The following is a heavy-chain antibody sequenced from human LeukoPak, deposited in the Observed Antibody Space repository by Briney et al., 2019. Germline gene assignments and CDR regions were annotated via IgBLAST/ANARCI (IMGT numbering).Heavy chain of an antibody. CDR1: GFTFSSYA. Sequence: PGGSLRLSCAASGFTFSSYAVSWVRQAPGKGLEWVSGISDSGSTTYHADSVKGRFTISRDNSKNTLYLQMNSLRAEDTAVYYCAKDGPQTGYSTGWFDYWGQGTLVTVSS. J-gene: IGHJ4*02. D-gene: IGHD6-19*01. CDR2: ISDSGSTT. V-gene: IGHV3-23*01. CDR3: AKDGPQTGYSTGWFDY.